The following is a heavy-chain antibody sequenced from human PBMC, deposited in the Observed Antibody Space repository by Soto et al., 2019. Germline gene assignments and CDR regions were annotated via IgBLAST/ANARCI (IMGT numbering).Heavy chain of an antibody. V-gene: IGHV2-5*01. CDR2: ISWKDEK. J-gene: IGHJ4*02. D-gene: IGHD1-26*01. CDR3: AHRYGGNYYRWYFDS. CDR1: GFSLSTSGAG. Sequence: QITLKESGPTLVKPTQTLTVTCTFSGFSLSTSGAGVGWIRQSPGKAPEWLALISWKDEKRYNPGLKSRLTITKDTSKNLVVLTMTDLDTVDTATYFCAHRYGGNYYRWYFDSWGQGTLVTVSS.